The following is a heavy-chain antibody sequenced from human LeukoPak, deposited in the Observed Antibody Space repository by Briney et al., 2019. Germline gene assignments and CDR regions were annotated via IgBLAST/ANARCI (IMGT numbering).Heavy chain of an antibody. J-gene: IGHJ4*02. CDR1: GYTFTGHY. CDR3: AITMLRGRPFDY. CDR2: INPSGGST. Sequence: ASVKVSCKASGYTFTGHYLHWVRQAPGQGLEWMGIINPSGGSTNYAQKFQGRVTMTRDTSTTTVYMELSSLRSEDTAVYYCAITMLRGRPFDYWGQGTLVTVSS. V-gene: IGHV1-46*01. D-gene: IGHD3-10*01.